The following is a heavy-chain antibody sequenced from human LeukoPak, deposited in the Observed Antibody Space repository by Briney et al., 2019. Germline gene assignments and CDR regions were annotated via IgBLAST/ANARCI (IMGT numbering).Heavy chain of an antibody. D-gene: IGHD6-19*01. CDR3: ARDRSSGWYENWFDP. CDR1: EFTFSSYS. CDR2: ISSSSSII. Sequence: PGGSLRLSCAASEFTFSSYSMTWVRQAPGKGLEWVSSISSSSSIIYYADSVKGRFTISRDNAKKSLYLQMKSLRAEDTAVYYCARDRSSGWYENWFDPWGQGTLVTVSS. V-gene: IGHV3-21*01. J-gene: IGHJ5*02.